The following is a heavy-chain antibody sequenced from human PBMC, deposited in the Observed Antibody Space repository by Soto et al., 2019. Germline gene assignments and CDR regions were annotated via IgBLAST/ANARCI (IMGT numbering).Heavy chain of an antibody. CDR1: GFTFSSYD. CDR3: ARDQYDFWSGYYTY. Sequence: EVQLVESGGGLVQPGGSLRLSCAASGFTFSSYDMHWVRQATGKGLEWVSAIGAAGDPYYPGSVKGRFTISRENAKNSLYLQMNSLRAGDTAVYYCARDQYDFWSGYYTYWGQGTLVTVSS. V-gene: IGHV3-13*05. D-gene: IGHD3-3*01. CDR2: IGAAGDP. J-gene: IGHJ4*02.